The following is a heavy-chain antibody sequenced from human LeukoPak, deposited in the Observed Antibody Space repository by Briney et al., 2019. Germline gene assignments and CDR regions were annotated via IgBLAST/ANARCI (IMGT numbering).Heavy chain of an antibody. CDR2: IYPGDSDT. V-gene: IGHV5-51*01. CDR3: AREASYDILTGYKGLDY. J-gene: IGHJ4*02. CDR1: GYSFTIYW. D-gene: IGHD3-9*01. Sequence: GESLKISCKGSGYSFTIYWIGWVRQMPGKGLEWMGIIYPGDSDTRYSPSFQGQVTISADKSISTAYLQWSSLKASDTAMYYCAREASYDILTGYKGLDYWGQGTLVTVSS.